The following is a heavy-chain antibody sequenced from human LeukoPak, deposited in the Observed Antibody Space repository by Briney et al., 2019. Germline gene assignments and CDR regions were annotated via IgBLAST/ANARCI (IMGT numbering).Heavy chain of an antibody. CDR2: IYYSGST. CDR1: GGSISSYY. CDR3: ARNDFPNYYYYMDV. V-gene: IGHV4-59*08. D-gene: IGHD3-3*01. Sequence: PSETLSLTCTVSGGSISSYYWSWIRQPPGKGLEWSGYIYYSGSTNYNPSLKSRVTISVDTSKNQFSLKLSSVTAADTAVYYCARNDFPNYYYYMDVWGKGTTVTVSS. J-gene: IGHJ6*03.